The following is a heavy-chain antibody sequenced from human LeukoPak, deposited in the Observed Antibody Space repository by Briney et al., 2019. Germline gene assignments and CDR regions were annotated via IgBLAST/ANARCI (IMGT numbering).Heavy chain of an antibody. CDR3: AREAIRLPGDYYYGMDV. D-gene: IGHD5-12*01. J-gene: IGHJ6*02. CDR1: GGTFSSYA. Sequence: ASVKVSCTASGGTFSSYAISWVRQAPGQGLEWMGGIIPIFGTANYAQKFQGRVTITADESTSTAYMELSSLRSEDTAVYYCAREAIRLPGDYYYGMDVWGQGTTVTVSS. CDR2: IIPIFGTA. V-gene: IGHV1-69*13.